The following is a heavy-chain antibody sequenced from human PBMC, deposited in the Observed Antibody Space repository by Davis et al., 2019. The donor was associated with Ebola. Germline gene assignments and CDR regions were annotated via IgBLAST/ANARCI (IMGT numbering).Heavy chain of an antibody. Sequence: ASVKVSCKASGYTFTSYHMHWVRQAPGQGLEWMGIINPTSGSISYAQKFQGRVTMTRDTSTNTAYMELSSLRSEDTAVYYCASRIAVAGGKIFDYWGQGTLVTVSS. CDR2: INPTSGSI. CDR3: ASRIAVAGGKIFDY. J-gene: IGHJ4*02. V-gene: IGHV1-46*01. CDR1: GYTFTSYH. D-gene: IGHD6-19*01.